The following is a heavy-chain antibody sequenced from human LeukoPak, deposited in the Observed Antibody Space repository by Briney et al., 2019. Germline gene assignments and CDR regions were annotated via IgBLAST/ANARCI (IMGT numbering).Heavy chain of an antibody. D-gene: IGHD2-8*02. CDR3: TSSTGHLNY. V-gene: IGHV3-48*03. CDR1: GFTFSSYE. J-gene: IGHJ4*02. CDR2: ISSSGSTI. Sequence: PGGSLRLSCAASGFTFSSYEMNWVRQAPGKGLEWVSYISSSGSTIYYADSVKGRFTISRDNAKNSLYLQMNSLRAEDTAVYYCTSSTGHLNYWGQGTLVTVSS.